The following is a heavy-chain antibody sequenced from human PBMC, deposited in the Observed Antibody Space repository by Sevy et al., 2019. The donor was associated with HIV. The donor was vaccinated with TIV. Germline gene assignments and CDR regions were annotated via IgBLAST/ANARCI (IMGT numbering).Heavy chain of an antibody. V-gene: IGHV1-18*01. CDR3: ARDQGSRYSSGWYDY. J-gene: IGHJ4*02. D-gene: IGHD6-19*01. CDR1: GYTFTSYG. CDR2: ISAYNGNT. Sequence: ASVKVSCKASGYTFTSYGISWVRQAPGQGLEWMGWISAYNGNTNYAQKLQGRVTMTTDTSTSTAYMELRSLRSDDTAMYYCARDQGSRYSSGWYDYWGQGTLVTVSS.